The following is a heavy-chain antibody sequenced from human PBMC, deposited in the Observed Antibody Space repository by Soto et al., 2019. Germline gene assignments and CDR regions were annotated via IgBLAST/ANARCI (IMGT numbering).Heavy chain of an antibody. J-gene: IGHJ6*02. CDR1: GYTFTSYD. V-gene: IGHV1-8*01. Sequence: QVQLVQSGAEVKKPGASVKVSCKASGYTFTSYDINWVRQATGQGLEWMGWMNPNSGNTGYAQKFQGRVTMTRNTSISTAYMEMSSLRSEDPAVYYCARGLSSHYYYYGMDVWGQGTKVTVSS. CDR2: MNPNSGNT. D-gene: IGHD6-6*01. CDR3: ARGLSSHYYYYGMDV.